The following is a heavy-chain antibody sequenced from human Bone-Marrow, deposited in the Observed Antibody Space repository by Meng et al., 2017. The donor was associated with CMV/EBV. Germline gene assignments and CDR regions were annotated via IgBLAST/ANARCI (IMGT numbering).Heavy chain of an antibody. V-gene: IGHV4-34*01. CDR2: INHSGNT. D-gene: IGHD6-13*01. Sequence: SETLSLTCAVYGGSFSGYYWSWIRQPPGKGLEWIGEINHSGNTNYNPSLKSRVTISVDTSKNQFSLKLSSVTAADTAVYYCARQITTAGTPLDYWGQGTRVTVSS. CDR1: GGSFSGYY. J-gene: IGHJ4*02. CDR3: ARQITTAGTPLDY.